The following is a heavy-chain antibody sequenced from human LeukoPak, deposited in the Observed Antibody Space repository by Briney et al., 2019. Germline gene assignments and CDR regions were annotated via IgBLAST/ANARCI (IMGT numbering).Heavy chain of an antibody. J-gene: IGHJ4*02. D-gene: IGHD6-19*01. V-gene: IGHV1-18*01. Sequence: ASVTVSCKASGGTFSSYAISWVRQAPGQGLEWMGWISAYNGNTNYAQKLQGRVTMTTDTSTSTAYMELRSLRSDDTAVYYCARGAGTNFDYWGQGTLVTVSS. CDR1: GGTFSSYA. CDR3: ARGAGTNFDY. CDR2: ISAYNGNT.